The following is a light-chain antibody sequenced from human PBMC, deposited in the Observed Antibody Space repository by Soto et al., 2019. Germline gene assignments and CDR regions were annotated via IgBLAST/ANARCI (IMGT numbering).Light chain of an antibody. Sequence: QSALTQPASVSGSPGQSITISCTGTSSDVGTYNLVSWYQQHPAKAPKLMIYEGSKRPSGVSNRFSGSKSGNTASLTISILQAEDEADYYCCSYAGSSTYVFGTGTKLTVL. CDR2: EGS. J-gene: IGLJ1*01. CDR3: CSYAGSSTYV. CDR1: SSDVGTYNL. V-gene: IGLV2-23*01.